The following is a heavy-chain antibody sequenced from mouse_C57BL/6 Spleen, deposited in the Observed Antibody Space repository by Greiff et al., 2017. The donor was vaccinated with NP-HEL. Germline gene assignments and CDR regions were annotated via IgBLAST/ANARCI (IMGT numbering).Heavy chain of an antibody. CDR2: IYPSDSET. CDR3: ARSHGNYDAMDY. D-gene: IGHD2-1*01. CDR1: GYTFTSYW. Sequence: QVQLQQPGAELVRPGSSVKLSCKASGYTFTSYWMDWVKQRPGQGLEWIGNIYPSDSETHYNQKFKDKATLTVDKSSSTAYMQLSSLTSEDSAVYYCARSHGNYDAMDYWGQGTSVTVSS. J-gene: IGHJ4*01. V-gene: IGHV1-61*01.